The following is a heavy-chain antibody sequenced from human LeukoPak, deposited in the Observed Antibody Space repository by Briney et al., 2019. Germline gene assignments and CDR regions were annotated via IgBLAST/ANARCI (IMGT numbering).Heavy chain of an antibody. CDR2: ISGGGGVT. Sequence: PGGSLRLSCAASGFTFSDYAMAWVRQAPGKGLEWVSSISGGGGVTSYADSVKGRFTISRDNHVNTLYLQMDILRVEDTAVYYCARDRVVTPYNWFDPWGQGTLVTVSS. J-gene: IGHJ5*02. CDR1: GFTFSDYA. D-gene: IGHD4-23*01. V-gene: IGHV3-23*01. CDR3: ARDRVVTPYNWFDP.